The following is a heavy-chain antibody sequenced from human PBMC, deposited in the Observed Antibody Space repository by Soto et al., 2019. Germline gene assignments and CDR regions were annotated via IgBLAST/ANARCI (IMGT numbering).Heavy chain of an antibody. D-gene: IGHD3-3*01. CDR1: GGTFSSYA. CDR2: IIPIFGTA. Sequence: SVRVSCKASGGTFSSYAISWVRQAPGQGLEWMGGIIPIFGTANYAQKFQGRVTITADESTSTAYMELSSLRSEDTAVYYCARSGIRIFGVVPRDDAFDIWGQGTMVTVSS. J-gene: IGHJ3*02. CDR3: ARSGIRIFGVVPRDDAFDI. V-gene: IGHV1-69*13.